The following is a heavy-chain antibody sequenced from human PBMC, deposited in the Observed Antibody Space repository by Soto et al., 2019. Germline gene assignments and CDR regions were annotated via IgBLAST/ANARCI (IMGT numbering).Heavy chain of an antibody. CDR2: IIPLLNRA. CDR1: GGTFTNYT. J-gene: IGHJ4*02. Sequence: QVQLVQSGAEVKKPGSSVRVSCKASGGTFTNYTIGWVRQAPGQGLEWMGRIIPLLNRAQYAQKFQGRVTITVDKSTSTAYMDLNSLRSEDTAIYFCARDGYSGHDYGDWGQGALVTVSS. CDR3: ARDGYSGHDYGD. D-gene: IGHD5-12*01. V-gene: IGHV1-69*08.